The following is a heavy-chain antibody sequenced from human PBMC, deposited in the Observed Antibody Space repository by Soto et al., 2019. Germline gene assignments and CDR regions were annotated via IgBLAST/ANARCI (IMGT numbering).Heavy chain of an antibody. CDR2: VSASGLNT. D-gene: IGHD2-15*01. V-gene: IGHV3-23*01. CDR3: AREVIWGGYCSGGSCYPPYYYYYGMDV. CDR1: GFTFSTYA. Sequence: GGSLRLSCAASGFTFSTYAMAWVRQAPGKGLEWVSGVSASGLNTDYADPVKGRFYISRDNSKNTLYLQMNSLRAEDTAVYYCAREVIWGGYCSGGSCYPPYYYYYGMDVWGQGTTVTVSS. J-gene: IGHJ6*02.